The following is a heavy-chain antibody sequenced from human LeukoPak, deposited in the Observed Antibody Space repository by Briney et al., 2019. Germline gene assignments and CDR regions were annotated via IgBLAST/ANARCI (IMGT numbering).Heavy chain of an antibody. CDR3: ARGQYSSSPVFDF. CDR2: INHSGST. V-gene: IGHV4-34*01. CDR1: GGSISNNY. J-gene: IGHJ4*02. Sequence: SETLSLTCTVSGGSISNNYWNWIRQPPGKGLEWIGEINHSGSTKYNPSLKSRVTISEDTSKHQFSLKLSSVTAADTAVYYCARGQYSSSPVFDFWGQGTLVTVSS. D-gene: IGHD6-6*01.